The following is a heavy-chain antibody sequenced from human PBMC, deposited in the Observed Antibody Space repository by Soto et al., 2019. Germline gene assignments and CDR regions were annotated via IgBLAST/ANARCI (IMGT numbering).Heavy chain of an antibody. CDR1: GFSFSSHW. V-gene: IGHV3-74*01. Sequence: EVQLVESGGGLVQPGGSLRLSCAASGFSFSSHWMHWVRQVPGKGLVWVSRINNDGSDTSHADSVEGRFTISRDNAKNTLYLQMNSLRVEDTAVYYCARNSWGIDYWGQGTLVTVSS. CDR2: INNDGSDT. J-gene: IGHJ4*02. D-gene: IGHD3-16*01. CDR3: ARNSWGIDY.